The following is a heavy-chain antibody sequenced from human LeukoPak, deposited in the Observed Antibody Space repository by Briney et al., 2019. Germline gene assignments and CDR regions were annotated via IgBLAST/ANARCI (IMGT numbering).Heavy chain of an antibody. Sequence: GGSLRLSCTTSGFSFSSTSLNWVRQAPGKGLQYVSSIDTSSYTYYADSVKGRFTISRDNAKNSLYLQMNSLRAEDTSVYYCATESSGALDYWGQGTLVTVSS. V-gene: IGHV3-21*01. D-gene: IGHD1-26*01. CDR1: GFSFSSTS. CDR2: IDTSSYT. J-gene: IGHJ4*02. CDR3: ATESSGALDY.